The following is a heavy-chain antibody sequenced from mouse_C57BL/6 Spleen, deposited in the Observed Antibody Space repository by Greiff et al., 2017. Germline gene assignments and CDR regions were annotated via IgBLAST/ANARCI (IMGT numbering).Heavy chain of an antibody. V-gene: IGHV5-4*01. CDR1: GFTFSSYA. CDR3: ARDWDV. Sequence: EVKLMESGGGLVKPGGSLKLSCAASGFTFSSYAMSWVRQTPEKRLEWVATISDGGSYTYYPDNVKGRFTISRDNAKNNLYLQMSHLKSEDTAMYYCARDWDVWGTGTTVTVSS. J-gene: IGHJ1*03. CDR2: ISDGGSYT.